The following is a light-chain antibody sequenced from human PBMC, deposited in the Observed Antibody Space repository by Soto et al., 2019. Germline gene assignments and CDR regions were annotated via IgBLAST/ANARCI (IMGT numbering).Light chain of an antibody. CDR3: ETWDSNTRV. CDR1: SGHSSYI. CDR2: VEGSGSY. V-gene: IGLV4-60*02. Sequence: QPVLTQSSSAPASLGSSVKLTCTLTSGHSSYIIAWHQQQPGKAPRYLMKVEGSGSYNKESGVPDRFSGSSYGADRYLTISNLQFEDEADYYCETWDSNTRVFGGGTKLTVL. J-gene: IGLJ2*01.